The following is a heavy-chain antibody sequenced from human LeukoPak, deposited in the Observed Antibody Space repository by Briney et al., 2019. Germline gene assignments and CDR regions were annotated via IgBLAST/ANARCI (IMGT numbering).Heavy chain of an antibody. V-gene: IGHV4-59*01. CDR2: IYYSGST. CDR3: ARGLGTVTTGYYGMDV. D-gene: IGHD4-11*01. J-gene: IGHJ6*02. Sequence: SETLSLTCTVSGGSISSYYWSWLRQPPGKGLEWIGYIYYSGSTNYHPSLKSRVTISVDTSKNQFSLKLSSVTAADTAVYYCARGLGTVTTGYYGMDVWGQGTTVTVSS. CDR1: GGSISSYY.